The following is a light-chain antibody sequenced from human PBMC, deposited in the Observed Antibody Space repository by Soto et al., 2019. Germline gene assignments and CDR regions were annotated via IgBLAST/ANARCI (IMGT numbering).Light chain of an antibody. J-gene: IGLJ2*01. CDR2: DDS. V-gene: IGLV2-14*01. CDR1: SRDVGGYNY. Sequence: QSVLTQPASVSGSPGQSITISCTGTSRDVGGYNYVSWYQQHPGKAPKLMLYDDSNRPSGVSNRFSGSKSGNTASLIISGLQAEDEADYYCSSYTSSSTLVFGGGTKLTVL. CDR3: SSYTSSSTLV.